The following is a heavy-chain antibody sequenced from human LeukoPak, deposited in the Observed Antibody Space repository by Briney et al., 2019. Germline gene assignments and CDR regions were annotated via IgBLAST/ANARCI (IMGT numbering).Heavy chain of an antibody. CDR3: ARARYCSGGSCYFDS. CDR1: GFTFSSYE. V-gene: IGHV3-48*03. Sequence: GGSLRLSCAASGFTFSSYEMNWVRQAPGKGLEWVSYISSSDSTIYYADSVKGRLTISRDNAKNSLYLQMNSLRAEDTAVYYCARARYCSGGSCYFDSWGQGTLVTVSS. J-gene: IGHJ4*02. D-gene: IGHD2-15*01. CDR2: ISSSDSTI.